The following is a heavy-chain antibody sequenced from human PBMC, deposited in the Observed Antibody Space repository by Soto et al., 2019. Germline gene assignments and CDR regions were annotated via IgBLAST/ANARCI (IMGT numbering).Heavy chain of an antibody. D-gene: IGHD3-9*01. CDR2: IKEDGSEK. Sequence: LRLSCAASGFTFSNYWMNWVRQAPGKGPEWVANIKEDGSEKHYVDSVKGRFTISRDNAKNSLYLQMNSLRAEDTAVYYCARQRYLDVWGQGTTVTVSS. CDR1: GFTFSNYW. V-gene: IGHV3-7*03. J-gene: IGHJ6*02. CDR3: ARQRYLDV.